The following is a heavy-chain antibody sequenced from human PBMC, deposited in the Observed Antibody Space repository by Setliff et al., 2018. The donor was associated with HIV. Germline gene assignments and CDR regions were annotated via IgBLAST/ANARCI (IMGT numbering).Heavy chain of an antibody. J-gene: IGHJ6*03. D-gene: IGHD2-15*01. CDR2: VRPYNADK. CDR3: ARDRAYCSSGSCYRPLVYYFYYMDV. Sequence: ASVKVSCKASGFTFSDYYMHWVRQAPGQGLEWMGWVRPYNADKNYAQKFQGRVTMTRDTSISTAYLELRGLTSDDTAIYYCARDRAYCSSGSCYRPLVYYFYYMDVWGTGTTVTVSS. CDR1: GFTFSDYY. V-gene: IGHV1-2*02.